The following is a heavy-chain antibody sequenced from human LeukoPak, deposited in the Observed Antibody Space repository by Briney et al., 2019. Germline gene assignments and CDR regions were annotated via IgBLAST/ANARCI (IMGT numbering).Heavy chain of an antibody. CDR1: GGSISSYY. D-gene: IGHD2-2*01. V-gene: IGHV4-59*01. CDR2: IYYSGST. Sequence: PSETLSLTCTVSGGSISSYYWSWIRQPPGKGLEWIGYIYYSGSTNYNPSLKSRVTISVDTSKNQFSLKLNSVTAADTAVYYCARTTEDCSSTSCYQYWFDPWGQGTLVTVSS. CDR3: ARTTEDCSSTSCYQYWFDP. J-gene: IGHJ5*02.